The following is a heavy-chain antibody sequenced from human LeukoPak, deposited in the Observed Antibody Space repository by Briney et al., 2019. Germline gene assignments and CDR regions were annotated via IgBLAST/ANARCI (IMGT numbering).Heavy chain of an antibody. V-gene: IGHV3-20*04. Sequence: GGSLRLSXAASGFTFDDYGMSWVRQAPGKGLEWVSGINWNGGSTCYADSVKGRFTISRDNAKNSLYLQMNSLRAEDTALYYCARLAAAGYYYYYYMDVWGKGTTVTVSS. CDR1: GFTFDDYG. CDR2: INWNGGST. CDR3: ARLAAAGYYYYYYMDV. D-gene: IGHD6-13*01. J-gene: IGHJ6*03.